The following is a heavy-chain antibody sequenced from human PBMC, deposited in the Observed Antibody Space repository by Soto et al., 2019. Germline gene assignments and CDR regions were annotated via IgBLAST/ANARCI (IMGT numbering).Heavy chain of an antibody. CDR1: GFTFGDYA. J-gene: IGHJ4*01. D-gene: IGHD2-2*01. CDR2: IRSKAYGGTT. CDR3: AKDSHWAIISPTHDY. V-gene: IGHV3-49*03. Sequence: PGGSLRLSCTASGFTFGDYAMSWFRQAPGKGLEWVGFIRSKAYGGTTEYAASVKGRFTISRDDSKSIAYLQMNSLKTEDTAVYYCAKDSHWAIISPTHDYWGHGTLVTVSS.